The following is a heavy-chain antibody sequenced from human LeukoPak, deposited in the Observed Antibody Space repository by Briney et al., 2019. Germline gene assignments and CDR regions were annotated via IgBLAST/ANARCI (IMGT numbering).Heavy chain of an antibody. CDR3: ARCPVRHFDWDASWYFDY. V-gene: IGHV3-11*01. J-gene: IGHJ4*02. CDR2: ISSSGSTI. Sequence: PGGSLRLSCAASGFTFSDYYMSWIRQAPGKGLEWVSYISSSGSTIYYADSVKGRFTISRDNAKNSLYLQMNSLRAEDTAVYYCARCPVRHFDWDASWYFDYWGQGTLVTVSS. D-gene: IGHD3-9*01. CDR1: GFTFSDYY.